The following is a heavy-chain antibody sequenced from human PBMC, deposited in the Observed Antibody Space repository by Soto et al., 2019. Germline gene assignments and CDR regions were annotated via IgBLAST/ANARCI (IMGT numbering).Heavy chain of an antibody. J-gene: IGHJ4*02. D-gene: IGHD2-8*02. V-gene: IGHV1-2*02. Sequence: HEHLVQSGAEVKRPGASLKVSCKASGYSFTGYYIHWVRQAPGQGLEWMGWINPDSGATNYAQNFQGRGTLTSDTSSSTASMDLTSLTSDDTAVYYCARGDYGTGGYPFPYFDYWGQGTLVIVSS. CDR3: ARGDYGTGGYPFPYFDY. CDR1: GYSFTGYY. CDR2: INPDSGAT.